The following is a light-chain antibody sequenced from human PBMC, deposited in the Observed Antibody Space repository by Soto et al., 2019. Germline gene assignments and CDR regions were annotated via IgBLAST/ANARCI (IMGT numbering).Light chain of an antibody. J-gene: IGKJ2*01. Sequence: EIVLTQSPGTLSLSPGERATLSCRASQTVSSNYLAWYQQKPGQAPRLLIYGRSNRATGIPDRFSGSGSGTDFTLTISRLEREDFAVYYCQQYGSSPFTFGQGTKVEIK. CDR3: QQYGSSPFT. CDR2: GRS. V-gene: IGKV3-20*01. CDR1: QTVSSNY.